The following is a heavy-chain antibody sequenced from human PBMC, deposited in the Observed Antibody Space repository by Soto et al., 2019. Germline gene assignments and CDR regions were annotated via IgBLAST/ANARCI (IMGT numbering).Heavy chain of an antibody. CDR2: INPSSGSA. Sequence: GASVKVSCKASGYTFTTYYIHWVRQAPGQGLEWMAIINPSSGSAGYAQKFQVRVTVARDTPTSTVYMELSSLRSDDTAMYYCARFLQSTGCRGKRFDPWGQGSPVPVAS. V-gene: IGHV1-46*01. CDR3: ARFLQSTGCRGKRFDP. D-gene: IGHD6-19*01. CDR1: GYTFTTYY. J-gene: IGHJ5*02.